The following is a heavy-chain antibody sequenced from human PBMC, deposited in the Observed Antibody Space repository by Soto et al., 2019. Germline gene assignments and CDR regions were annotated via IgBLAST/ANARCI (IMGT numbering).Heavy chain of an antibody. CDR2: MNPNSGNT. D-gene: IGHD6-19*01. CDR1: GYTFTSYD. V-gene: IGHV1-8*01. CDR3: ARVDSGCWYWKGRGMDV. Sequence: QVQLVQSGAEVKKPGASVKVSCKASGYTFTSYDINWVRQATGQGLEWMGWMNPNSGNTGYAQKFQGRVTMTRNTSISTAYMELSSLRSEDTAVYYCARVDSGCWYWKGRGMDVWGQGTTVTVSS. J-gene: IGHJ6*02.